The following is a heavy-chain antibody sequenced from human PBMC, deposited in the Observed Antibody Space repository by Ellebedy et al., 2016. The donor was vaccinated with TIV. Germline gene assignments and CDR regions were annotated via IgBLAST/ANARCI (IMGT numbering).Heavy chain of an antibody. D-gene: IGHD3-16*02. J-gene: IGHJ6*02. V-gene: IGHV1-46*01. CDR3: ARAPLSGVFYGMDV. CDR1: GYTFTNYY. CDR2: INPGGGGT. Sequence: AASVKVSCKASGYTFTNYYMNWVRQAPGQGLEWMGIINPGGGGTSYAQKFQGSVTMTRDTSTSTVYMELSSLSSEDTALYYCARAPLSGVFYGMDVWGQGTTVTVSS.